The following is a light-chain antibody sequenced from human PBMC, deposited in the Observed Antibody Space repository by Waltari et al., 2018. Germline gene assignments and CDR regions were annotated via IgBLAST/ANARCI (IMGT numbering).Light chain of an antibody. J-gene: IGLJ7*01. CDR2: EDG. CDR1: QSNLGHQY. Sequence: QSVLTQPPSVSAAPGQRVTISCPGGQSNLGHQYVSWYRQFPGTAPELLIYEDGERPSGVPGRFSGSNSGMSATLDITGLQAGDEADYYCGTWDSSLSGAVFGGGTHLTVL. V-gene: IGLV1-51*02. CDR3: GTWDSSLSGAV.